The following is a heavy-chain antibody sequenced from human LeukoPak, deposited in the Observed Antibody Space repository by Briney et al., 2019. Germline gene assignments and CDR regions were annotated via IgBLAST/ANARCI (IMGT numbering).Heavy chain of an antibody. D-gene: IGHD2-21*02. CDR2: IDWDDDK. Sequence: SGPTLLNPTQTLTLTCTFSGFSISTCGMRVRWIRQPPGKALEWLSRIDWDDDKFYSTSLKTRLTISKDTSKNQVVLTMTNMDPVDTATYYCARTPYCGGDCYVDYWGQGTLVTVSS. J-gene: IGHJ4*02. CDR3: ARTPYCGGDCYVDY. V-gene: IGHV2-70*04. CDR1: GFSISTCGMR.